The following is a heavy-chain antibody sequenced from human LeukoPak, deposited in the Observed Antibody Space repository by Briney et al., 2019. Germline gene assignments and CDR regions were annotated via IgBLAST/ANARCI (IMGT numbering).Heavy chain of an antibody. CDR1: GGSISSSSYY. D-gene: IGHD6-13*01. V-gene: IGHV4-39*01. Sequence: PSETLSLTCTVSGGSISSSSYYWGWIRQPPGKGLEWIGSIYCSGSTYYNPSLKSRVTISVDTSKNQFSLKLSSVTAADTAVYYCARGSGSSWYYFDYWGQGTQVTVSS. CDR2: IYCSGST. J-gene: IGHJ4*02. CDR3: ARGSGSSWYYFDY.